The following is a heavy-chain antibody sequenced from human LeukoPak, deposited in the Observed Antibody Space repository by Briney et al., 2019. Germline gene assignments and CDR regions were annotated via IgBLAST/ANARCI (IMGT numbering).Heavy chain of an antibody. Sequence: ASVKVSCKASGYTFTSYYMHWVRQAPGQGLEWMGIINPSGGSTSYAQKFQGRVTMTRDTSTSTVYMELSSLRSEDTAVYYCARDGPRIAALGEDFDYWGQGTLVTVSS. CDR1: GYTFTSYY. CDR3: ARDGPRIAALGEDFDY. D-gene: IGHD6-6*01. J-gene: IGHJ4*02. CDR2: INPSGGST. V-gene: IGHV1-46*01.